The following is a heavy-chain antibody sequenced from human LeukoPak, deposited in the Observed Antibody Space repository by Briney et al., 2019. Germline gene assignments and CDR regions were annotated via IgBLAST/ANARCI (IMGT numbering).Heavy chain of an antibody. Sequence: PGGSLRLSCAASGFSFSNHGIHWVRQAPGKGLEWVAVISYDGSNKYYADSVKGRFTISRDNSKNTLYLQMNSLRAEDTAVYYCAKDFFYEKSIPIYWASGAFDIWGQGTLVTVSS. CDR1: GFSFSNHG. V-gene: IGHV3-30*18. CDR2: ISYDGSNK. D-gene: IGHD5/OR15-5a*01. J-gene: IGHJ3*02. CDR3: AKDFFYEKSIPIYWASGAFDI.